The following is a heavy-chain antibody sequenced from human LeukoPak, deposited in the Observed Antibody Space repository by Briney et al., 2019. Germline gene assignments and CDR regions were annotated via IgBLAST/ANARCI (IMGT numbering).Heavy chain of an antibody. Sequence: GASVKVSCKASEYTFSSYEINWVRQATGQGLEWMGWMNPNSDNTGYAQKFQGRVTVTRNTSISTAYMELSSLRFDDTAVYYCARGNGMDVWGQGTTVTVS. J-gene: IGHJ6*02. CDR3: ARGNGMDV. CDR2: MNPNSDNT. CDR1: EYTFSSYE. V-gene: IGHV1-8*01.